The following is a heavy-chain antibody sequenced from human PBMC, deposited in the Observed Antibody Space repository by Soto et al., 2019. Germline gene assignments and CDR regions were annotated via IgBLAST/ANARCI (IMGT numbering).Heavy chain of an antibody. D-gene: IGHD2-21*02. J-gene: IGHJ4*02. CDR2: IKSKTDGGTT. V-gene: IGHV3-15*07. CDR1: GFTFSNAW. CDR3: TTSMTYCGGDCYSDY. Sequence: EVQLVESGGGLVKPGGSLRLSCAASGFTFSNAWMNWFRQAPGKGLEWVGRIKSKTDGGTTDYAAPVKGRFTISRDDSKNTLYLQMNSLKTEDTAVYYCTTSMTYCGGDCYSDYWGQGTLVTVSS.